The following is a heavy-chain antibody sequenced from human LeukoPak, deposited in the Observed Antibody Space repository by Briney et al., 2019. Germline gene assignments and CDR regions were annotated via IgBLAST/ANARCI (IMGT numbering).Heavy chain of an antibody. CDR2: INPSGGST. CDR3: ARDGARSDFDY. J-gene: IGHJ4*02. Sequence: ASGKVSCKASGYTFSSYYIYWVRQAPGQGLEWVGGINPSGGSTTYAQKFQGRVTMTRDTSTSTVYMELSSLRSEDTAVYYCARDGARSDFDYWGQGTLVTVSS. CDR1: GYTFSSYY. V-gene: IGHV1-46*01. D-gene: IGHD3-3*01.